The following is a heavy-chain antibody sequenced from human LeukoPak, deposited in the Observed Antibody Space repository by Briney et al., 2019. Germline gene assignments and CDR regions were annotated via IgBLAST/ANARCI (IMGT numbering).Heavy chain of an antibody. D-gene: IGHD5-18*01. CDR3: ARLVDTAMDLPFDP. Sequence: GGSLRLSCAASGFTFSSYNMNWVRQAPGKGLEWVSSISSSSSYIYYADSVKGRFTISRDNAKNSLYLQMNSLRAEDTAVYYCARLVDTAMDLPFDPWGQGTLVTVSS. V-gene: IGHV3-21*01. J-gene: IGHJ5*02. CDR2: ISSSSSYI. CDR1: GFTFSSYN.